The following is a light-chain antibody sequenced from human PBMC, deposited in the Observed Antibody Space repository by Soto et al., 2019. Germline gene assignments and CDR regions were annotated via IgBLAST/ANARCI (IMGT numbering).Light chain of an antibody. CDR2: YAS. J-gene: IGKJ5*01. CDR3: QQYNNWPPIT. CDR1: QNVRNN. V-gene: IGKV3-15*01. Sequence: EIMMTQSPATLSVSPGERATLSCRASQNVRNNLAWYQQRRGQAPRLLIYYASTRATGVPARFSGSGSGTEFTLTISSLQSEDSALYYCQQYNNWPPITFGQGTRLEIK.